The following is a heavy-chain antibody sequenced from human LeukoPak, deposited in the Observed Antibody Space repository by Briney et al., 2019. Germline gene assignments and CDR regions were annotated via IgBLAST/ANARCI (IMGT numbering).Heavy chain of an antibody. CDR2: MNPNSGNT. CDR1: GYSFSNYD. CDR3: ARDLSGSQRGGYFDY. Sequence: ASVKVSCKASGYSFSNYDINWVRQATGQGLEWMGWMNPNSGNTGFAQKFQGRVTITRNTSISTAYMELSSLRSEDTAVYYCARDLSGSQRGGYFDYWGQGTLVTVSS. J-gene: IGHJ4*02. V-gene: IGHV1-8*03. D-gene: IGHD1-26*01.